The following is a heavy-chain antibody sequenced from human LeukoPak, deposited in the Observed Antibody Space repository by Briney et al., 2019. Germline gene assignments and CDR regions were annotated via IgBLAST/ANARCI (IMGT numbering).Heavy chain of an antibody. CDR1: GYSISSGYY. Sequence: SETLSLTCAVSGYSISSGYYWGWIRQPPGKGLEWIGSIYHSGSTYYNPSLKSRVTISVDTSKNQFSLKLSSVTAADTAVYYCARLYSYGYLDYWGQGTLVTVSS. CDR3: ARLYSYGYLDY. D-gene: IGHD5-18*01. CDR2: IYHSGST. V-gene: IGHV4-38-2*01. J-gene: IGHJ4*02.